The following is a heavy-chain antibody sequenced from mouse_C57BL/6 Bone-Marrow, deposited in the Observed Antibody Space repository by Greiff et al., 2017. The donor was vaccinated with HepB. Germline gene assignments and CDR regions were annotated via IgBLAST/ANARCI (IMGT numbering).Heavy chain of an antibody. D-gene: IGHD1-1*01. CDR2: ISGGGSYT. CDR1: GFTFSSYA. Sequence: EVKLVESGGGLVKPGGSLKLSCAASGFTFSSYAMSWVRQTPEKRLEWVATISGGGSYTYYPDTVKGRFTISRDNAKNNLYLQMSHLKSEDTAVYYCERYYGSSWAWFAYWGQGTLVTVSA. CDR3: ERYYGSSWAWFAY. J-gene: IGHJ3*01. V-gene: IGHV5-4*03.